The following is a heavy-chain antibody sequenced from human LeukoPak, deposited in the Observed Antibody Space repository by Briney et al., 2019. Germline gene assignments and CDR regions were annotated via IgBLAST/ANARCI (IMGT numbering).Heavy chain of an antibody. CDR3: AKAGHIGWDYFDY. D-gene: IGHD3-16*01. Sequence: GGSLRLSCAASGFTFRNYAMSWVRQAPGKGLEWVSAIGGRGDSTYYADSVKGRFTISRDNSKNMLYLQMNSLRAEDTAVYYCAKAGHIGWDYFDYWGQGTLVTVSS. CDR2: IGGRGDST. J-gene: IGHJ4*02. CDR1: GFTFRNYA. V-gene: IGHV3-23*01.